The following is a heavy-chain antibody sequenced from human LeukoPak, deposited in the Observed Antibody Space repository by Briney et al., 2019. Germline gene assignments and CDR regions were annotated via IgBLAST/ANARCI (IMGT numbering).Heavy chain of an antibody. Sequence: SETLSLTCAVYGGSFSGYYWSWIRQPPRKGLEWIGEINHSGSTNYNPSLKSRVTISVDTSKNQFSLKLSSVTAADTAVYYCARGTHAYYYGSGSYYNHYFDYWGQGTLVTVSS. D-gene: IGHD3-10*01. CDR1: GGSFSGYY. CDR2: INHSGST. V-gene: IGHV4-34*01. J-gene: IGHJ4*02. CDR3: ARGTHAYYYGSGSYYNHYFDY.